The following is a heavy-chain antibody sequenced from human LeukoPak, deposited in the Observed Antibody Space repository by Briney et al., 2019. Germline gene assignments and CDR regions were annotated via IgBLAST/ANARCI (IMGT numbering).Heavy chain of an antibody. V-gene: IGHV4-4*07. J-gene: IGHJ6*03. Sequence: SETLSLTCTVSGGSISSYYWSWIRQPAGKGLEWIGRIYTSGSTNYNPSLKSRVTMSVDTSKNQFSLQLSSVTAADTAVYYCARGRGYCSGGSCYSRGYYYMDVWGKGTTVTVSS. D-gene: IGHD2-15*01. CDR3: ARGRGYCSGGSCYSRGYYYMDV. CDR2: IYTSGST. CDR1: GGSISSYY.